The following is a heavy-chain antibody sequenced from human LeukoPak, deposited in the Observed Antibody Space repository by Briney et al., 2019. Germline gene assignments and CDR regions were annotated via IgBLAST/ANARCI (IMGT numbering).Heavy chain of an antibody. Sequence: RASVKVSCKASGYTFTGYYMHWVRQAPGQGLEWMGWINPNSGGTNYAQKFQGRVTMTRDTSISTAYMELSRLRSDDTAVYYCARDHSVVVTAIPDYWGQGTLVTVSS. V-gene: IGHV1-2*02. J-gene: IGHJ4*02. CDR2: INPNSGGT. D-gene: IGHD2-21*02. CDR3: ARDHSVVVTAIPDY. CDR1: GYTFTGYY.